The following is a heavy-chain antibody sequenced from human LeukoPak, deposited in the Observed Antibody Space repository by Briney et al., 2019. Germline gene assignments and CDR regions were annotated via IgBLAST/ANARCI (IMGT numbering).Heavy chain of an antibody. CDR1: GGSFNGYY. CDR2: INHSGST. D-gene: IGHD2-2*02. J-gene: IGHJ5*02. Sequence: PSETLSLTCAVYGGSFNGYYWSWLRQAPGKGLEWIGEINHSGSTNYKPFLKRRVTISVDTSKNQSSLKLSPVTAADTAVYYCGRGRRGYCSSTSCYSGSRWFDPWGEGTLVTVSS. V-gene: IGHV4-34*01. CDR3: GRGRRGYCSSTSCYSGSRWFDP.